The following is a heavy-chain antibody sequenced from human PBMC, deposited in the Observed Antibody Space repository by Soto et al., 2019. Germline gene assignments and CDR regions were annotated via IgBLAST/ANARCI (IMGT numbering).Heavy chain of an antibody. CDR1: GYNFNGYY. CDR3: AKVISTIGSKQWLAQTKHQALDY. D-gene: IGHD6-19*01. J-gene: IGHJ4*02. V-gene: IGHV1-2*02. CDR2: MNPNTGGA. Sequence: QVNLVQSGAEVKKPGPSVKVSCKASGYNFNGYYIHWVRQAPGQGLEWMGWMNPNTGGANYAQKFQGKVIMTTDTSISTAYLELRSLTSDDTAVYYCAKVISTIGSKQWLAQTKHQALDYWGQGTLVTVSS.